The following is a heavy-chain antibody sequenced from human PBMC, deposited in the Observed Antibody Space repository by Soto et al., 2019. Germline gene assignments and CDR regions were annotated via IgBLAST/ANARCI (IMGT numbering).Heavy chain of an antibody. J-gene: IGHJ4*02. Sequence: SETLSLTCTVSGGSISSGDYYWSWIRQPPGKGLEWIGYIYYSGSTYYNPSLKSRVTISVDTSKNQFSLKLSSVTAADTAVYYCARSRTGLNYYDSRRGFDYWGQGTLVTVS. V-gene: IGHV4-30-4*01. CDR1: GGSISSGDYY. D-gene: IGHD3-22*01. CDR3: ARSRTGLNYYDSRRGFDY. CDR2: IYYSGST.